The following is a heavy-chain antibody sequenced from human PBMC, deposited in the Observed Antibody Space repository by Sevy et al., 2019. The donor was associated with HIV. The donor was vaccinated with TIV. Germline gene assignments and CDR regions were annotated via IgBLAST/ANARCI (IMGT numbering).Heavy chain of an antibody. CDR2: IRNRPNSYTT. D-gene: IGHD2-21*01. CDR1: GFTFTDYA. J-gene: IGHJ6*03. CDR3: VRGPNCGVGGCQQISPYCLDV. Sequence: GGSLRLSCTASGFTFTDYAMNWVRQAPGKGLEWVGRIRNRPNSYTTEYAASVEGRFTISRDDSKNSLYLQMNSLKTEDSAVYYCVRGPNCGVGGCQQISPYCLDVWGKGATVTVSS. V-gene: IGHV3-72*01.